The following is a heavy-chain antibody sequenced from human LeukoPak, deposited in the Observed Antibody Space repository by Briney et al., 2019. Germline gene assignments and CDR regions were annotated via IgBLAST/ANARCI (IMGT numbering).Heavy chain of an antibody. CDR2: INSDGGTT. CDR1: GFTFSTFA. CDR3: ATDYYVSGSYYRLFY. D-gene: IGHD3-10*01. J-gene: IGHJ4*02. Sequence: GGSLRLSCAASGFTFSTFAMIWVRQPPGKGLEWVSGINSDGGTTTYADSVKGRFTISSDNAKNTLYLQMNNLRAEDTARYYCATDYYVSGSYYRLFYWGQGTLVTVSS. V-gene: IGHV3-74*01.